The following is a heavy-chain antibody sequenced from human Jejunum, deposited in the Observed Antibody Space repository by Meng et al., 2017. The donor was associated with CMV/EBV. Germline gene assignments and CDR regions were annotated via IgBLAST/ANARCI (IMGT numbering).Heavy chain of an antibody. CDR1: GYTFSGYY. Sequence: SCKASGYTFSGYYIHWVRQAPGQGLQFMGRMNPNGGATFCAQNFQGRVTMTRDTSINTAYLQLSRLRSDDTAIYFCARDRAGELDSWGQGTLVTVSS. CDR2: MNPNGGAT. D-gene: IGHD6-19*01. CDR3: ARDRAGELDS. J-gene: IGHJ4*02. V-gene: IGHV1-2*06.